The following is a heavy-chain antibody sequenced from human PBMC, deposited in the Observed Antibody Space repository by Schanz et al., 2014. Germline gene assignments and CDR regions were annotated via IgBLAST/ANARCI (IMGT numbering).Heavy chain of an antibody. CDR1: GGTFSSYT. CDR2: IIPILGIA. CDR3: ARGQRRTIGRPFGP. V-gene: IGHV1-69*04. J-gene: IGHJ5*02. Sequence: QGQLVQSGPEVKEPGASVKVSCKASGGTFSSYTISWVRQAPGQGLEWMGRIIPILGIANYAQNFQGRVTITADKSTSTAYMELSSLRSDDTAVYYCARGQRRTIGRPFGPWGQGTLVTVSS. D-gene: IGHD6-25*01.